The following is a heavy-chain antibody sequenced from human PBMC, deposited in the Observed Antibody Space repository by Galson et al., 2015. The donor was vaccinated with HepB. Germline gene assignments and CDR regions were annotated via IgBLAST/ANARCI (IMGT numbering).Heavy chain of an antibody. D-gene: IGHD6-6*01. CDR2: ISYDGSNK. Sequence: SLRLSCAASGFTFSSYAMHWVRQAPGKGLEWVAVISYDGSNKYYADSVKGRFTISRDNSKNTLYLQMNSLKASDTAMYYCARPGWYSSSPPAVPDAFDIWGQGTMVTVSS. CDR1: GFTFSSYA. J-gene: IGHJ3*02. CDR3: ARPGWYSSSPPAVPDAFDI. V-gene: IGHV3-30-3*01.